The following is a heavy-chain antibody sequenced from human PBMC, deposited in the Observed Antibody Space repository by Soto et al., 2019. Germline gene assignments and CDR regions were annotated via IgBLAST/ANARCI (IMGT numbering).Heavy chain of an antibody. CDR2: IYTSGST. CDR3: ARGGYSYGPGPYYYYGMDV. Sequence: SETLSLTCTVSGGSISSYYWSWIRQPAGKGLEWIGRIYTSGSTNYNPSLKSRVTMSVDMSKNQFSLKLSSVTAADTAVYYCARGGYSYGPGPYYYYGMDVWGQGTTVTVSS. J-gene: IGHJ6*02. CDR1: GGSISSYY. V-gene: IGHV4-4*07. D-gene: IGHD5-18*01.